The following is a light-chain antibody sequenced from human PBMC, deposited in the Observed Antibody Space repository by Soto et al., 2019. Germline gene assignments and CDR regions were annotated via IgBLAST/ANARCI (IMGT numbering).Light chain of an antibody. CDR3: QRYGTSLTWT. CDR1: QSVDSSY. CDR2: ETS. Sequence: EVVLTQSPGALSMSPGERATLSCRASQSVDSSYFAWYQQRPGQAPRLLISETSTRATGIPDRFSGSGSGTDFTLTVSRLEPEDFAVYFCQRYGTSLTWTFGQGTKVEIK. J-gene: IGKJ1*01. V-gene: IGKV3-20*01.